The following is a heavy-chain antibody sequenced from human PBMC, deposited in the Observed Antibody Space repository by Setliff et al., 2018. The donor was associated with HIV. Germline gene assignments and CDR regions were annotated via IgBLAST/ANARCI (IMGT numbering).Heavy chain of an antibody. CDR2: IHQSGTA. J-gene: IGHJ4*01. CDR1: GISVNNDDDY. D-gene: IGHD1-26*01. CDR3: ARQVGEGKWYLDS. Sequence: SETLSLTCAVSGISVNNDDDYWGWIRQPPGKGLEWIAIIHQSGTAHKRPSLKSRVTISIDTSENLFSLKLSGVTAADTAIYYCARQVGEGKWYLDSWGHGTLVTVSS. V-gene: IGHV4-39*01.